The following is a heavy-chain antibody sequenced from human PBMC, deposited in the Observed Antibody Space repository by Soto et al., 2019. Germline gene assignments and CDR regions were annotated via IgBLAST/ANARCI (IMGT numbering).Heavy chain of an antibody. D-gene: IGHD3-10*01. Sequence: QVQLQESGPGLVKPSETLSLTCTVSGGSISSYYWSWIRQPPGKGPEWIGYVYHSGTTNYNPSLESRVTISLDASKNQFPLKLNSVTAADTAVYYCAARPPGGPWVGVFDYWSQGTLVTVSS. CDR1: GGSISSYY. J-gene: IGHJ4*02. CDR2: VYHSGTT. V-gene: IGHV4-59*01. CDR3: AARPPGGPWVGVFDY.